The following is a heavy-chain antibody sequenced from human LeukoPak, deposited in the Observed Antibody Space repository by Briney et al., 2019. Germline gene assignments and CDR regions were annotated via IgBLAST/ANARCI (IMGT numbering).Heavy chain of an antibody. CDR2: INTDGSYT. CDR3: TSDTFGARDS. D-gene: IGHD3-10*01. V-gene: IGHV3-74*01. Sequence: PGGSLRLSCAASGFTFSSYWMHWVRQAPGKGLVWVSRINTDGSYTSYADSVKGRFTISRDSAKNTLYLQMNSLRAEDTAVYYCTSDTFGARDSWGQGTLVTVSS. CDR1: GFTFSSYW. J-gene: IGHJ4*02.